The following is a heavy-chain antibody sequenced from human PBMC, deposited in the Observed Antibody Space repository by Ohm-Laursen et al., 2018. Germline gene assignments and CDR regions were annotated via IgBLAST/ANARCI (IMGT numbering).Heavy chain of an antibody. V-gene: IGHV3-23*01. CDR2: ISGSGDTT. J-gene: IGHJ4*02. D-gene: IGHD3-9*01. Sequence: SLRLSCAASGFTFSSHGINWVRQAPGKGLEWVSGISGSGDTTYYADSVKGWFTISRDNSRNTLDLQMNSLRVEDTALYYCARDIDWVAFDYWGQGTPVTVSS. CDR3: ARDIDWVAFDY. CDR1: GFTFSSHG.